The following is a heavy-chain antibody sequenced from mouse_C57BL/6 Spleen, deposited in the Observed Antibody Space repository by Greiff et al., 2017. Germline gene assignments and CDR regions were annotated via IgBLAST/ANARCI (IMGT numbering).Heavy chain of an antibody. V-gene: IGHV14-4*01. CDR3: TRGYGNYVWYFDV. CDR2: IDPENGDT. CDR1: GFNIKDDY. J-gene: IGHJ1*03. D-gene: IGHD2-1*01. Sequence: EVQLQQSGAELVRPGASVKLSCTASGFNIKDDYMHWVKQRPEQGLEWIGWIDPENGDTEYASKFQGKATITADTSSNTAYLQLSSLTSEDTAVYYCTRGYGNYVWYFDVWGTGTTVTVSS.